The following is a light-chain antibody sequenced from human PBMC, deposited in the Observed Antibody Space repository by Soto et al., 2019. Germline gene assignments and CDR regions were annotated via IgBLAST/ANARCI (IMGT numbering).Light chain of an antibody. CDR2: GAS. Sequence: EIVLTQSPVTLSLSPGERATLSWSASQTVSTTYLAWYQQKPGQAPRLLIYGASSRATGIPDRFSGSGSGTEFTLTISSLQPEDFATYYCQQGYSISWKFGQGTKVDIK. CDR1: QTVSTTY. V-gene: IGKV3-20*01. J-gene: IGKJ1*01. CDR3: QQGYSISWK.